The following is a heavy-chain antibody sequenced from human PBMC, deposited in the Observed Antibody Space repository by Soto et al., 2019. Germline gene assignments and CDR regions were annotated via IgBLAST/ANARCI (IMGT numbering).Heavy chain of an antibody. V-gene: IGHV3-21*01. D-gene: IGHD3-9*01. J-gene: IGHJ5*02. CDR2: ISSSSSYI. CDR1: GFTFSSYS. CDR3: ARDSGSRYYDILTGYNPGPFDP. Sequence: GGSLRLSCAASGFTFSSYSMNWVRQAPGKGLEWVSSISSSSSYIYYADSVKGRFTISRDNAKNSLYLQMNSLRAEDTAVYYCARDSGSRYYDILTGYNPGPFDPWGQGTLVTVSS.